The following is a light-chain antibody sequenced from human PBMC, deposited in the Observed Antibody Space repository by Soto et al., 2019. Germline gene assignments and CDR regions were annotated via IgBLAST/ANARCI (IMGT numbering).Light chain of an antibody. CDR2: EVN. CDR3: SSYTSSSTRV. J-gene: IGLJ1*01. V-gene: IGLV2-14*01. CDR1: SSEVGGYYF. Sequence: QSTLTQRASVSGPPGQSITISCTETSSEVGGYYFGSWYQQHPGKTPKLMIYEVNKRPSGVSNRFPGSKSGNTASLTISGLQAEDEADYYCSSYTSSSTRVFGTGTKVTVL.